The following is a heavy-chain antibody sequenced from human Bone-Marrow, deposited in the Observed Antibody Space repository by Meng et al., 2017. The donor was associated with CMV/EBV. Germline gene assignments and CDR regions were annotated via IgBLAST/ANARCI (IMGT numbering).Heavy chain of an antibody. Sequence: SCQASGYTFTSYCISWVRQAPGQGLEWMGWISAYNGNTNYAQKLQGRVTMTTDTSTSTAYMELRSLRSDDTAVYYCAVRFLEWGLDYWGQGTLVTVSS. D-gene: IGHD3-3*01. J-gene: IGHJ4*02. V-gene: IGHV1-18*01. CDR1: GYTFTSYC. CDR3: AVRFLEWGLDY. CDR2: ISAYNGNT.